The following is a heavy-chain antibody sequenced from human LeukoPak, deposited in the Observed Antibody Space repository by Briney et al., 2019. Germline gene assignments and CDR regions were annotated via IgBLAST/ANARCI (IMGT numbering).Heavy chain of an antibody. CDR2: INPNSGGT. V-gene: IGHV1-2*02. Sequence: GASVKVSCKASGYTFTAYFIHWVRQAPGQGLEWMGWINPNSGGTNYAQKFQGRVTMTRDTSISTAYMELSRLRSDDTAVYYCARDCRSRYYDFWSGPPDAFDIWGQGTMVTVSS. D-gene: IGHD3-3*01. J-gene: IGHJ3*02. CDR1: GYTFTAYF. CDR3: ARDCRSRYYDFWSGPPDAFDI.